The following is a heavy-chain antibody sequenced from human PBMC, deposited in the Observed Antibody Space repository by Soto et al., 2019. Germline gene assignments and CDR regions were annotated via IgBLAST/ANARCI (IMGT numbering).Heavy chain of an antibody. CDR1: GFTVSSNY. J-gene: IGHJ4*02. CDR2: IYSGGST. Sequence: EVQLVASGGGLVQPGGSLRLSCAASGFTVSSNYMSWVRQAPGKGLEWVSVIYSGGSTYYADSVKGRFSISRDNSKNTLYLQMNSLRAEDTAVYYCARDVLDRGGVVAAKDVYFDYWGQGTLVTVSS. V-gene: IGHV3-66*01. D-gene: IGHD2-15*01. CDR3: ARDVLDRGGVVAAKDVYFDY.